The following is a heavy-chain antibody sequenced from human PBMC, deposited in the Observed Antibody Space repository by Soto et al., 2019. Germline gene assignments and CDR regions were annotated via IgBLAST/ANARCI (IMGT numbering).Heavy chain of an antibody. CDR2: IYYSGST. V-gene: IGHV4-59*01. D-gene: IGHD2-8*01. CDR3: ARDVWPPDY. J-gene: IGHJ4*02. CDR1: GGSISSYG. Sequence: PSETLSLTCTVSGGSISSYGLSWIRQPPGKGLEWIGYIYYSGSTNYNPSLKSRVTISVDTSKNQFSLKLSSVTAADTAVYYCARDVWPPDYWGQGTLVTVSS.